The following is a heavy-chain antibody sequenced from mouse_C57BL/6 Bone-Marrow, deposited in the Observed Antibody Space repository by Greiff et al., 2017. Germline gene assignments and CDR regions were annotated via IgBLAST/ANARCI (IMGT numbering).Heavy chain of an antibody. CDR1: GFSLTSYG. D-gene: IGHD1-1*01. J-gene: IGHJ4*01. CDR3: ARKGLITTVVGNAMDY. V-gene: IGHV2-2*01. Sequence: QVQLQQSGPGLVQPSQSLSITCTVSGFSLTSYGVHWVRQSPGKGLEWLGVIWSGGSTDYNAAFISRLSISKDNSKSQVFFKMNSLQADDTAIYYCARKGLITTVVGNAMDYWGQGTSVTVSS. CDR2: IWSGGST.